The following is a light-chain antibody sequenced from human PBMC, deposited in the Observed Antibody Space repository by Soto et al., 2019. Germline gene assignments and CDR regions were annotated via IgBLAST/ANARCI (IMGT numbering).Light chain of an antibody. V-gene: IGKV3-20*01. CDR1: HSVQFNY. J-gene: IGKJ1*01. CDR2: GAS. Sequence: EIVLTQSPGTLSLSPGERARLSCRASHSVQFNYVAWYQQKPGQAPRLLIYGASNRATGIPDRFSGSGSGTDFTLTISRLEPEDFAVYYCQQYGSSGTFGQGTKVDIK. CDR3: QQYGSSGT.